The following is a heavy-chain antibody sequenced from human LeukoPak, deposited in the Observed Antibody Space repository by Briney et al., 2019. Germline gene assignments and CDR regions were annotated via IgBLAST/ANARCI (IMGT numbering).Heavy chain of an antibody. V-gene: IGHV3-30*18. CDR3: AKGIRDFSWLPSFDW. D-gene: IGHD3-9*01. Sequence: GGSLRLSCAASGFTFSTYGMHWVRQAPGKGLEGVAVTSFDGSNQYYADSVKGRFTISRDNFKSTLFLQMNSLTAEDTAVYYCAKGIRDFSWLPSFDWWGQGIQVAVSS. J-gene: IGHJ4*02. CDR2: TSFDGSNQ. CDR1: GFTFSTYG.